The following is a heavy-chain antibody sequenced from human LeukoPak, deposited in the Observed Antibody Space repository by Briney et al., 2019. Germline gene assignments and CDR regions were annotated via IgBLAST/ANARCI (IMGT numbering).Heavy chain of an antibody. CDR3: AREYPYMDV. CDR2: IYYSGST. J-gene: IGHJ6*03. CDR1: GASFSGDH. V-gene: IGHV4-59*01. D-gene: IGHD2-2*01. Sequence: PSETLSLTCAVYGASFSGDHCTWLRQPPGKGLEWLGYIYYSGSTNYNPSLKGRVTISVDTSKNQFSLKLSSVTAADTAVYYCAREYPYMDVWGKGTTVTVSS.